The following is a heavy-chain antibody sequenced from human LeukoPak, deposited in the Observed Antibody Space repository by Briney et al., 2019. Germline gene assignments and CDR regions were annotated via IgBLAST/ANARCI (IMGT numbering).Heavy chain of an antibody. V-gene: IGHV7-4-1*02. D-gene: IGHD2-15*01. J-gene: IGHJ6*03. CDR3: ARDHRWSWGGSWYYYYMDV. Sequence: GAAVKVSCKASGYTCTSYAMNWVRQAPGQGLGWMGWINTNTGNPTYAQGFTGRFVFSLDTSVSTAYLQISSLKAEDTAVYYCARDHRWSWGGSWYYYYMDVWGKGTTVTVSS. CDR1: GYTCTSYA. CDR2: INTNTGNP.